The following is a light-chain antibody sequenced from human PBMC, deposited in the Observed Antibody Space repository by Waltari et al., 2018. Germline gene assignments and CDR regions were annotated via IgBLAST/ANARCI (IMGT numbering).Light chain of an antibody. V-gene: IGLV2-23*01. CDR3: SSYADSNICV. CDR2: EGN. J-gene: IGLJ1*01. CDR1: RGHIGGYNL. Sequence: QSALTQPASVPGPPGQSLPIPGTGTRGHIGGYNLFSWYQQHPGKAPKLMIYEGNKRPSGVSNRFSGSKSGNTASLTISGLQAEDEADYYCSSYADSNICVFGSGTKVTVL.